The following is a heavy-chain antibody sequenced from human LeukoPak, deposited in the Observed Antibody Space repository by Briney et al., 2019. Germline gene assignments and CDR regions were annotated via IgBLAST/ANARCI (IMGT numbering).Heavy chain of an antibody. D-gene: IGHD3-10*01. J-gene: IGHJ6*02. CDR3: ARVRVGTYYNSGSSYDHHYYYGMDV. CDR1: GGSFRGYL. V-gene: IGHV4-34*01. CDR2: INHSEST. Sequence: SDTLSLTCAVYGGSFRGYLWSWLRQPPGKGLEWIGDINHSESTHYNPSLKSQITISEDTSKNQLSLKLSSVSAADTAVYYCARVRVGTYYNSGSSYDHHYYYGMDVWGQGTTVTVSS.